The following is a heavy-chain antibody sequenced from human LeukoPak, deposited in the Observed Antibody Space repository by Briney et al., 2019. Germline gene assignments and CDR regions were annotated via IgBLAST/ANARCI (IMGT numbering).Heavy chain of an antibody. V-gene: IGHV3-48*04. CDR2: ISSSSSTI. CDR3: ARVFSPRGYAFDI. CDR1: GFTFSSYS. D-gene: IGHD6-25*01. Sequence: GGSLRLSCAASGFTFSSYSMNWVRQAPGKGLEGVSYISSSSSTIYYADSVKGRFTISRDNAKNSLYLQMNSLRAEDTAVYYCARVFSPRGYAFDIWGQGTMVTVSS. J-gene: IGHJ3*02.